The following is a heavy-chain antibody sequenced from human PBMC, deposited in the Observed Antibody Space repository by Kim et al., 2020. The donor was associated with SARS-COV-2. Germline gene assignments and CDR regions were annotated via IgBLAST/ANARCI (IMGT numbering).Heavy chain of an antibody. CDR3: AKDQNQLLWFGENDY. V-gene: IGHV3-23*01. CDR2: ISGSGGST. D-gene: IGHD3-10*01. Sequence: GGSLRLSCAASGFTFSSYAMSWVRQAPGKGLEWVSAISGSGGSTYYADSVKGRFTISRDNSKNTLYLQMNSLRAEDTAVYYCAKDQNQLLWFGENDYWGQGTLVTVSS. J-gene: IGHJ4*02. CDR1: GFTFSSYA.